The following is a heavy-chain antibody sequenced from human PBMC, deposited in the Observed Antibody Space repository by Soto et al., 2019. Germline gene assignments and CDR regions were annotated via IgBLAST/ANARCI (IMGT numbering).Heavy chain of an antibody. J-gene: IGHJ6*02. V-gene: IGHV3-33*01. D-gene: IGHD2-2*01. Sequence: QVQLVESGGGVVQPGRSLRLSCAASGFTFSSYGMHWVRQAPGKGLEWVAVIWYDGSNKYYADSVKGRFTISRDNSKNTLYLQMNSLRAEDTAVYYCARDRVVVVPAASPYYYYGMDVWGQGTTVTVSS. CDR3: ARDRVVVVPAASPYYYYGMDV. CDR1: GFTFSSYG. CDR2: IWYDGSNK.